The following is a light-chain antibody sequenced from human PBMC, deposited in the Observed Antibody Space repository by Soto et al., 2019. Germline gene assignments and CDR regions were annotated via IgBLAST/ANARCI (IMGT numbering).Light chain of an antibody. V-gene: IGKV3-11*01. CDR2: DAS. Sequence: EVVLTQSPVTLSLSPGERATLSCRASQSVNSYLAWYQQKPGQAPRLLIYDASNRATGIPARFSGSGSGTDFTLTISSLEPEDFAVYYCQQRRNWPLTFGGGAKVEIK. J-gene: IGKJ4*01. CDR3: QQRRNWPLT. CDR1: QSVNSY.